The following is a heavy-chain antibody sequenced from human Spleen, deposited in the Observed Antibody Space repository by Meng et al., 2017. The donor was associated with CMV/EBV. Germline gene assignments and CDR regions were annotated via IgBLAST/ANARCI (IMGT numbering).Heavy chain of an antibody. CDR2: MNPNSGNT. D-gene: IGHD3-10*01. CDR3: ARRRGGRSWGDFDY. J-gene: IGHJ4*02. Sequence: ASVKVSCKASGYTFTSYDINWVRQATGQGLEWMGWMNPNSGNTGYAQTFQGRVTMTRNTSISTVYMELSGLRSEDTAVYYCARRRGGRSWGDFDYWGQGTLVTVSS. CDR1: GYTFTSYD. V-gene: IGHV1-8*01.